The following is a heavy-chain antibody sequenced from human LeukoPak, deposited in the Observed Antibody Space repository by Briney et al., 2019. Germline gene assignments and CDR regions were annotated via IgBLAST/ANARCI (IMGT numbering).Heavy chain of an antibody. Sequence: PGGSLRLSRAASGFTFSSYAMSWVRQAPGKGLEWVPAISGSGGSTYYADSVKGRFTISRDNSKNTLYLQMNSLRAEDTAVYYCAKRPWYYYDSSGYYDYWGQGTLVTVSS. CDR1: GFTFSSYA. D-gene: IGHD3-22*01. J-gene: IGHJ4*02. CDR3: AKRPWYYYDSSGYYDY. CDR2: ISGSGGST. V-gene: IGHV3-23*01.